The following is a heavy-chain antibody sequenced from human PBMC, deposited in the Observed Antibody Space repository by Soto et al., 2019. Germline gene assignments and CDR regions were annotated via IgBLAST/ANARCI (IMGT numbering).Heavy chain of an antibody. J-gene: IGHJ6*02. V-gene: IGHV3-53*01. D-gene: IGHD4-17*01. Sequence: PGGSLRLSCAASGFTVSSNYMSWVRQAPGKGLEWVSVIYSGGSTYYADSVKGRFTISRDNSKNTLYLQMNSLRAEDTAVYYCARDRTTVVTQYYYGMDVWGQGTTVTISS. CDR2: IYSGGST. CDR3: ARDRTTVVTQYYYGMDV. CDR1: GFTVSSNY.